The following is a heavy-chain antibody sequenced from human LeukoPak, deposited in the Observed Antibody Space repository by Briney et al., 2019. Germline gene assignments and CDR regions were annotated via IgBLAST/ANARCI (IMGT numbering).Heavy chain of an antibody. D-gene: IGHD3-3*01. Sequence: GGSLRLSCAASGFTVSSNYMSWVRQAPGKGLEWVSVIYSGGSTYYADSVKGRFTISRDNSKNTLYLQMNSLRAEDTAVYYCAKDDQRITIFGVGHWGQGTLVTVSS. CDR1: GFTVSSNY. J-gene: IGHJ4*02. V-gene: IGHV3-66*01. CDR3: AKDDQRITIFGVGH. CDR2: IYSGGST.